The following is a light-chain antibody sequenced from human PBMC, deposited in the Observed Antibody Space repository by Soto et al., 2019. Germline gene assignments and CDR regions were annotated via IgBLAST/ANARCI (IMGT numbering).Light chain of an antibody. CDR2: GAS. J-gene: IGKJ1*01. CDR1: QSVSYN. V-gene: IGKV3-20*01. CDR3: QQYLRSPRT. Sequence: EIVMTQSPASLSVSSGDRATLSCSASQSVSYNLAWYQQKPGQAPRLIIYGASSRATGIPDRFSGSASGTDFTLTISRLEPEDFAVYYCQQYLRSPRTFGQGTKVDNK.